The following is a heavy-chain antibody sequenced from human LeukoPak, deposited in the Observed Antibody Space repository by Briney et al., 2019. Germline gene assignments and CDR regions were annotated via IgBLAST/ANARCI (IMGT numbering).Heavy chain of an antibody. D-gene: IGHD6-19*01. J-gene: IGHJ4*02. CDR1: GYTFTDYY. Sequence: ASVKVSCKASGYTFTDYYMHWVRQAPGQGLEWMGWINPNSGGTNYAQKFQGRVTMTRDTSISTAYMELSRLRSDDTAVYYCARERRAVAGPDFHYWGQGTLVTVSS. CDR2: INPNSGGT. CDR3: ARERRAVAGPDFHY. V-gene: IGHV1-2*02.